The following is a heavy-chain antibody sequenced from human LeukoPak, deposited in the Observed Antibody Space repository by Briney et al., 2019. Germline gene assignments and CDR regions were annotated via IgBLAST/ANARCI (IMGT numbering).Heavy chain of an antibody. CDR2: LSDSGSST. CDR3: AKVPYSDYGSGRPPFMDV. CDR1: GFTFSNYA. V-gene: IGHV3-23*01. D-gene: IGHD3-10*01. J-gene: IGHJ6*02. Sequence: GGSLRLSCAASGFTFSNYAMRWVRQAAGRGVDWVSTLSDSGSSTYYADSVKGRFTISRDNSKNTLYLQMDSLRVEDTATYYCAKVPYSDYGSGRPPFMDVWGQGTTVAVSS.